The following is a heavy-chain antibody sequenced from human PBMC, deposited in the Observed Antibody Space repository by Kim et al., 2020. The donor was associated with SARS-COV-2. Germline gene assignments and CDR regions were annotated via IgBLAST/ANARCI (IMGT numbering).Heavy chain of an antibody. CDR2: ISSSSSYI. CDR1: GFTFSSYS. D-gene: IGHD2-2*01. J-gene: IGHJ6*02. CDR3: ARARESDCSSTSCYYYYGMDV. V-gene: IGHV3-21*01. Sequence: GGSLRLSCAASGFTFSSYSMNWVRQAPGKGLEWVSSISSSSSYIYYADSVKGRFTISRDNAKNSLYLQMNSLRAEDTAVYYCARARESDCSSTSCYYYYGMDVWGQGTTVTVS.